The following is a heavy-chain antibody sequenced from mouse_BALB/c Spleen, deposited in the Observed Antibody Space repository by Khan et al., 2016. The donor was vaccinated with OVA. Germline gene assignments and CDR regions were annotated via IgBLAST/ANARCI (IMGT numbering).Heavy chain of an antibody. Sequence: QVQLKQSGAELVKPGASVMLSCKASGYHFTSYYMYWVRQRPGQGLEWIGEINPSNGVTNFSEKFETKATLTVDKSSSTAYMQLSSLTSEDSAVYYCTRPYYYGTCWYFDYWGQGTTLTVSS. CDR1: GYHFTSYY. CDR3: TRPYYYGTCWYFDY. V-gene: IGHV1S81*02. J-gene: IGHJ2*01. CDR2: INPSNGVT. D-gene: IGHD1-1*01.